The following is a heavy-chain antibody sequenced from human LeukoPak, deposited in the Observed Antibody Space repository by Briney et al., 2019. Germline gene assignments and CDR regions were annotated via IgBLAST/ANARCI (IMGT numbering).Heavy chain of an antibody. CDR3: ARDLNASYGYGLGF. CDR1: AYTFSIYG. D-gene: IGHD5-18*01. CDR2: ISTYNGHT. J-gene: IGHJ4*02. V-gene: IGHV1-18*01. Sequence: ASVTLSFTSSAYTFSIYGISWVRHAPGQGLEWMGWISTYNGHTKYEQTFQGRVVMTTDTSTSTVYMELRSVRSDDAAMYYCARDLNASYGYGLGFWGEGTLVTVSS.